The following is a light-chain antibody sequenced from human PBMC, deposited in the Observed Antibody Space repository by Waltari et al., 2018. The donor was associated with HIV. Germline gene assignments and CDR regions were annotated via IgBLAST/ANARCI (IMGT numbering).Light chain of an antibody. J-gene: IGLJ2*01. CDR1: KLGDKY. V-gene: IGLV3-1*01. CDR3: QAWDNSTAV. CDR2: HDR. Sequence: SYELTQPPSVSVSPGQTASITCSGDKLGDKYASWYQQKPGQSPVMVVYHDRELPSVIPERFSGSNSGNTATLTISGTQAMDEADYYCQAWDNSTAVFGGGTKVTVL.